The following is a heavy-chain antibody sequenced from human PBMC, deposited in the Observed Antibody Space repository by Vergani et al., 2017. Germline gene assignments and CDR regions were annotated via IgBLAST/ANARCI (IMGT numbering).Heavy chain of an antibody. Sequence: EVQLVESGGGLVKPGGSLRLSCAASGFTFSSYSMNWVRQAPGKGLEWVSSISSSSSYIYYADSVKGRFTISRDNAKNSLYLQMNSLRAEDTAVYYCAREPVLRFWEWAFDYWGQGTLVTVSS. D-gene: IGHD3-3*01. V-gene: IGHV3-21*01. CDR1: GFTFSSYS. CDR3: AREPVLRFWEWAFDY. J-gene: IGHJ4*02. CDR2: ISSSSSYI.